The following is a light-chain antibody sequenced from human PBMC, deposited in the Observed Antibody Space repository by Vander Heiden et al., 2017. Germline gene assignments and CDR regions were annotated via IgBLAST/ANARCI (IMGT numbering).Light chain of an antibody. Sequence: QSLLTPPPSVSVAPGQMDTIACTGRTSNIGARFDVHWYQQLPGTAPKLLIYGNNNRPSGVPDRFSGSKSGTSASLAITGLQAEDEADYYCQSYDDSLSGSLFGGGTKLTVL. CDR2: GNN. V-gene: IGLV1-40*01. J-gene: IGLJ2*01. CDR1: TSNIGARFD. CDR3: QSYDDSLSGSL.